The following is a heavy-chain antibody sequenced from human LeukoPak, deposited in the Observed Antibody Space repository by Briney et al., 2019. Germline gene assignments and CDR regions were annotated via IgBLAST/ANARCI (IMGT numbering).Heavy chain of an antibody. V-gene: IGHV1-24*01. CDR3: ATTAGYCSGGSCLPHNWFDP. Sequence: ASVKVSCKVSGYTLTELSMHWVRQAPGKGLEWMGGFDPEDGETIYAQKFQGGVTMTEDTSTDTAYMELSSLRSEDTAVYYCATTAGYCSGGSCLPHNWFDPWGQGTLVTVSS. CDR1: GYTLTELS. J-gene: IGHJ5*02. CDR2: FDPEDGET. D-gene: IGHD2-15*01.